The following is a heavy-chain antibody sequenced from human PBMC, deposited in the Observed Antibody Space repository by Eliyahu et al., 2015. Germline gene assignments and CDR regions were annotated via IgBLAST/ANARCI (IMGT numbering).Heavy chain of an antibody. D-gene: IGHD3-22*01. Sequence: QVQLQESGPGLVKPSQTLSLTCXVSGGSISXXSYYWXWXRQPAGKGLEWIGRVYTGGSTKTNPSLKSRVTISLDTSKNQFSLKLRFVTAADTAVYYCARATGRYYGDHYFDYWGQGTRVSVSS. V-gene: IGHV4-61*02. CDR2: VYTGGST. CDR3: ARATGRYYGDHYFDY. CDR1: GGSISXXSYY. J-gene: IGHJ4*02.